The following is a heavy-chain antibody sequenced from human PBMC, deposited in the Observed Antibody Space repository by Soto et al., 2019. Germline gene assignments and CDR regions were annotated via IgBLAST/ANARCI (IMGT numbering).Heavy chain of an antibody. CDR3: ARGPKPFWSSYRFSYFDS. D-gene: IGHD3-3*01. J-gene: IGHJ4*02. Sequence: SETLSLTCTVSLDSISSAAHGWRWIRQRPGEVLEWIGYISYSGSTYHSPSLKSRLLLSVDTSKNQFSLELSLVTDADTAVYFCARGPKPFWSSYRFSYFDSWRRGTLVTVSS. CDR2: ISYSGST. CDR1: LDSISSAAHG. V-gene: IGHV4-31*03.